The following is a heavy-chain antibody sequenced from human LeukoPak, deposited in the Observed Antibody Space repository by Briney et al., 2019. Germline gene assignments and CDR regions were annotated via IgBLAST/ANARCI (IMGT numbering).Heavy chain of an antibody. D-gene: IGHD1-26*01. Sequence: GGSLRLSCAASGFTFSSYAMSWVRQAPGKGLEWVSGISWNSGSIGYADSVKGRFTISRDNSKNTLYLQVNSLRAEDTAVYYCARDRMGAILYFDSWGQGTLVTVSS. J-gene: IGHJ4*02. CDR1: GFTFSSYA. CDR3: ARDRMGAILYFDS. V-gene: IGHV3-23*01. CDR2: ISWNSGSI.